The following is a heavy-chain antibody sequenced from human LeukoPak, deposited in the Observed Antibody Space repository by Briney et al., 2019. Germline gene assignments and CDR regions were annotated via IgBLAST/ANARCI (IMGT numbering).Heavy chain of an antibody. V-gene: IGHV1-2*04. CDR2: INPNSGGT. J-gene: IGHJ6*02. D-gene: IGHD3-10*01. CDR1: GYTFTGYY. CDR3: ARGKYYGSGSPYYYYGMDV. Sequence: ASVKVSCKASGYTFTGYYMHWVRQAPGQGLEWMGWINPNSGGTNYAQKFQGWVTMTRDTSISTAYMELSSLRSEDTAVYYCARGKYYGSGSPYYYYGMDVWGQGTTVTVSS.